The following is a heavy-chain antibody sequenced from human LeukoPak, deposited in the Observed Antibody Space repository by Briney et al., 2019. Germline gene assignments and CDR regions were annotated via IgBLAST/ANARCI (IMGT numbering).Heavy chain of an antibody. D-gene: IGHD1-26*01. J-gene: IGHJ4*02. CDR1: GFTFSSYS. CDR3: AKYRHPRRGGYKPDYFDY. CDR2: ISYDGSNK. V-gene: IGHV3-30*18. Sequence: GGSLRLSSAASGFTFSSYSMHWVRQAPGKGLEWVAVISYDGSNKYYEDSVKGRFTISRDNSKNTLYLQINSLRAEDTAVYYSAKYRHPRRGGYKPDYFDYGGEGTLVTVPS.